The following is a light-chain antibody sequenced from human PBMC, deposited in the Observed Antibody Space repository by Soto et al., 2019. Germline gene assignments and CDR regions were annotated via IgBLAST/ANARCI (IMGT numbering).Light chain of an antibody. Sequence: EIVLTQSPGTLSLSPGERATLSCRASQSVYNNYLAWYQQKPGQTPRLLVNGASNRATGIPDRFSGGGSGTDFPLTISSLEPEDFAVYYCQQYGLPPHSFGQGTRVEIK. J-gene: IGKJ2*01. V-gene: IGKV3-20*01. CDR3: QQYGLPPHS. CDR2: GAS. CDR1: QSVYNNY.